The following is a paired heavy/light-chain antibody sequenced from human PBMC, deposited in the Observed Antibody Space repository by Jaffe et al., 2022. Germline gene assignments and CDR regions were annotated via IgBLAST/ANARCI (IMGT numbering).Heavy chain of an antibody. CDR3: ASSSMGVVAARGLPTLGWYFDL. J-gene: IGHJ2*01. V-gene: IGHV1-69*01. Sequence: QVQLVQSGAEVKKPGSSVKVSCKASGGTFSSYAISWVRQAPGQGLEWMGGIIPIFGTANYAQKFQGRVTITADESTSTAYMELSSLRSEDTAVYYCASSSMGVVAARGLPTLGWYFDLWGRGTLVTVSS. CDR1: GGTFSSYA. D-gene: IGHD2-15*01. CDR2: IIPIFGTA.
Light chain of an antibody. V-gene: IGKV1-5*03. CDR2: KAS. Sequence: DIQMTQSPSTLSASVGDRVTITCRASQSISSWLAWYQQKPGKAPKLLIYKASSLESGVPSRFSGSGSGTEFTLTISSLQPDDFATYYCQQYNSYPWTFGQGTKLEIK. J-gene: IGKJ2*01. CDR3: QQYNSYPWT. CDR1: QSISSW.